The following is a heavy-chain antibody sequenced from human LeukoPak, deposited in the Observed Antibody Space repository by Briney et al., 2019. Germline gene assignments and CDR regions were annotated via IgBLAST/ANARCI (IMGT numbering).Heavy chain of an antibody. CDR2: FDPEDGET. CDR1: GYTLTELS. D-gene: IGHD1-26*01. CDR3: ATTSGIVGARAFDI. J-gene: IGHJ3*02. Sequence: AASVKVSCKVSGYTLTELSMHWVRQAPGKGLEWMGGFDPEDGETIYAQKFQGRVTMTEDTSTDTAYMELSSLRSEDTAVYYCATTSGIVGARAFDIWGQGTMVTVSS. V-gene: IGHV1-24*01.